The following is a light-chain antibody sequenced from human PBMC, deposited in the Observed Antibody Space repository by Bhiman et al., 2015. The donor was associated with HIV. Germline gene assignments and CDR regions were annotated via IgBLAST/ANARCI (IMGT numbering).Light chain of an antibody. J-gene: IGLJ2*01. CDR1: TSNIGAGFD. V-gene: IGLV1-50*01. CDR2: GNT. Sequence: QSVLTQPPSVSGAPGQRVTISCTGTTSNIGAGFDVHWYQQLPGTAPKLLIYGNTKRPSGIPDRFSGSKSGTSATLGITGLHTGDEADYFCATWDSSLSAMVFGGGTKLTVL. CDR3: ATWDSSLSAMV.